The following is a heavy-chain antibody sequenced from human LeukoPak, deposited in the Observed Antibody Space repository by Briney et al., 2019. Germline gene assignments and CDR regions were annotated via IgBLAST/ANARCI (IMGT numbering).Heavy chain of an antibody. Sequence: GGSLRLSCAASGFTFSSYWMHWVRQAPGKGLVWVSRINSDGSSTSYADSVKGRFTISRANSKNTLYLQMNSLRAEDTAVYYCARDQNYYGSGSYAPSYYYGMDVWGKGTTVTVS. D-gene: IGHD3-10*01. J-gene: IGHJ6*04. V-gene: IGHV3-74*01. CDR2: INSDGSST. CDR1: GFTFSSYW. CDR3: ARDQNYYGSGSYAPSYYYGMDV.